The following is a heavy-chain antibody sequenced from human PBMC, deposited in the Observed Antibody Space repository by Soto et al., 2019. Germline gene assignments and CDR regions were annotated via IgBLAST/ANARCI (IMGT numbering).Heavy chain of an antibody. Sequence: QVQLQESGPGLVKPSETLSLTCTVSGGSISSYYWSWIRQPPGKGLEWIGYIYYSGSTNYNPSLKRRVTISVDTSKNQFSLKLSSVTAADTAVYYCARTNWHYWYFDLWGRGTLVTVSS. CDR1: GGSISSYY. CDR3: ARTNWHYWYFDL. V-gene: IGHV4-59*01. J-gene: IGHJ2*01. CDR2: IYYSGST. D-gene: IGHD1-1*01.